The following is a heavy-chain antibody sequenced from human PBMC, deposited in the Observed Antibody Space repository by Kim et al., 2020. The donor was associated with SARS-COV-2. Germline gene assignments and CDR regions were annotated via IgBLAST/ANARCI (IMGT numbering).Heavy chain of an antibody. CDR3: AHRPPGAFGVIVGPGWFDP. CDR2: IYWDDDK. V-gene: IGHV2-5*02. D-gene: IGHD3-16*02. CDR1: GFSLSTSGEA. Sequence: SGPTLVNPTQTLTLTCTFSGFSLSTSGEAVGWIRQPPGKALEWLALIYWDDDKRYSPSLKSRLTITKDTSKDQVVLSMTNMAPADTATYYCAHRPPGAFGVIVGPGWFDPWGQGILVTVSS. J-gene: IGHJ5*02.